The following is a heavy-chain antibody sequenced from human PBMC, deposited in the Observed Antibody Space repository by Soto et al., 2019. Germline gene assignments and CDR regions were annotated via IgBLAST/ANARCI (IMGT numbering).Heavy chain of an antibody. CDR1: GFTVSSYA. V-gene: IGHV3-30*04. Sequence: QVQLVESGGGVVQPGRSLRLSCAASGFTVSSYAMHRVRQAPGKGLEWVAVISYDGSNQYYADSVKGRFTISRDNSKNTMYLQMNSLRAEDTAVYYCARDGLTDYGDYEALDYWGQGNLATVSS. CDR3: ARDGLTDYGDYEALDY. CDR2: ISYDGSNQ. D-gene: IGHD4-17*01. J-gene: IGHJ4*02.